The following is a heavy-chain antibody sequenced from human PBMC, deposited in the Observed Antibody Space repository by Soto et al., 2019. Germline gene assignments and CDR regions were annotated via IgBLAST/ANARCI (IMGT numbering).Heavy chain of an antibody. D-gene: IGHD2-8*01. CDR1: GGTFSSYA. J-gene: IGHJ6*02. Sequence: QVQLVQSGAEVKKPGSSVKVSCKASGGTFSSYAISWVRQAPGQGLEWMGGIIPIFGTANYAQKFQGRVTITTDKSTSTAYMERSSLRSEDTAVYYCARGGGCTNGVCRYYYGIDVWGQGTTVTVSS. V-gene: IGHV1-69*06. CDR2: IIPIFGTA. CDR3: ARGGGCTNGVCRYYYGIDV.